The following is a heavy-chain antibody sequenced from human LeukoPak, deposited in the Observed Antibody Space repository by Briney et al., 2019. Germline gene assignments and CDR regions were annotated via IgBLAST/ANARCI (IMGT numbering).Heavy chain of an antibody. CDR1: GYTFTGYY. J-gene: IGHJ4*02. D-gene: IGHD2-2*01. CDR2: INPNSGGT. Sequence: ASVKVSCKASGYTFTGYYMHWLRQAPGQGLEWMGWINPNSGGTNYAQKFQGRVTMTRDTSISTAYMELSRLRSDDTAVYYCARETADIVVVPALDWGQGTLVTVSS. V-gene: IGHV1-2*02. CDR3: ARETADIVVVPALD.